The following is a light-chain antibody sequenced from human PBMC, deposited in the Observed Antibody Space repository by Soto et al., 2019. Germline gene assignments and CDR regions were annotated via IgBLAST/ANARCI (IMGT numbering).Light chain of an antibody. CDR3: KQYGSSPWT. CDR2: GAS. V-gene: IGKV3-20*01. J-gene: IGKJ1*01. CDR1: QSVSANY. Sequence: EIVLTQSPDTLSLSPGERATLSCRASQSVSANYLAWYQPKPGQAPRLLIYGASSRATGIPDRFSGSGSGTVFTLTIRRLEPEDFAVYYCKQYGSSPWTFGQGTKVEI.